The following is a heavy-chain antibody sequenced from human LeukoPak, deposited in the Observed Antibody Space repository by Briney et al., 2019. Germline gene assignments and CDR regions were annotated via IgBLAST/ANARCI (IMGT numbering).Heavy chain of an antibody. J-gene: IGHJ4*02. D-gene: IGHD3-16*02. CDR2: MNPNSGNT. V-gene: IGHV1-8*01. CDR1: GYTFTSYD. Sequence: ASVKVSCKASGYTFTSYDINWVRQATGQGLEWMGWMNPNSGNTGYAQKFQGRATMTRNTSISTAYMELSSLRAEDTAVYYCAKGGNYVWGSYRPSPFDYWGQGTLVTVSS. CDR3: AKGGNYVWGSYRPSPFDY.